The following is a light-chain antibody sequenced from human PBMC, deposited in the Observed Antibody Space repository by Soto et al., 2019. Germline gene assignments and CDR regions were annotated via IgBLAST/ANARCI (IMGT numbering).Light chain of an antibody. V-gene: IGKV1D-16*01. CDR2: AAS. Sequence: EIQITHSPSSRDTSALDRVSLTCRASQGISSWLAWYQQKPEKAPKSLIYAASSLQSGVPSRFSGSGSGTDFTLTISSLQPEDFATYYCQQYNSYPITFGQGTQLEIK. CDR1: QGISSW. CDR3: QQYNSYPIT. J-gene: IGKJ5*01.